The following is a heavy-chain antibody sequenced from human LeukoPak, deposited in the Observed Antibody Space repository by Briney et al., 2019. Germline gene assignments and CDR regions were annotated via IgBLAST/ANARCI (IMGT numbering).Heavy chain of an antibody. CDR3: ARVNKGYCSATNCSPDSDYGY. CDR2: ISSSGSTI. D-gene: IGHD2-2*01. V-gene: IGHV3-48*03. Sequence: GGSLRLSCAASGFIFTNYEMNCVRQAPGKGLEWISYISSSGSTIYYADSVKGRFTISRDNAKNSLYLQMNSLRAEDTAIYYCARVNKGYCSATNCSPDSDYGYWGQGTLVTVSS. CDR1: GFIFTNYE. J-gene: IGHJ4*02.